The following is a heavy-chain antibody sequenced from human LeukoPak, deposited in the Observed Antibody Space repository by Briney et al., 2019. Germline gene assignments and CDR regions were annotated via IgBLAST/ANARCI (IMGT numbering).Heavy chain of an antibody. D-gene: IGHD6-13*01. CDR2: ISWNSGSI. CDR3: AKDIGYEDY. J-gene: IGHJ4*02. Sequence: SLRLSCAASGFTFDDYAMHWVRQAPGKGLEWVSGISWNSGSIGYADSVKGRFTISRDNAKNSLYLQMNSLRAEDTALYYCAKDIGYEDYWGQGTLVTVSS. CDR1: GFTFDDYA. V-gene: IGHV3-9*01.